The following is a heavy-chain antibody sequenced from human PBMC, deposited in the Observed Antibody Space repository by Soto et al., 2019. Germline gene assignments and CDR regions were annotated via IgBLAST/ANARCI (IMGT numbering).Heavy chain of an antibody. CDR1: GGSISSYY. CDR2: IYYSGST. D-gene: IGHD3-16*01. V-gene: IGHV4-59*01. CDR3: ARFESGLWVSY. Sequence: PWETLSLTYTVVGGSISSYYRSWIRQPPGKGLEWIGCIYYSGSTNYNPSLKSRVTISVDTSKNQFSLKLSSVTAADTAVYYCARFESGLWVSYWGQGTLVTVSS. J-gene: IGHJ4*02.